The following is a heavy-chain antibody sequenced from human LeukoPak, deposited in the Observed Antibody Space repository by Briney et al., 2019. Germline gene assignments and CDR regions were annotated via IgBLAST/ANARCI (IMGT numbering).Heavy chain of an antibody. CDR1: GGSISSGGYS. D-gene: IGHD6-13*01. V-gene: IGHV4-30-2*01. CDR3: ARGGSSWYYYYYGMDV. J-gene: IGHJ6*02. CDR2: IYHSGST. Sequence: MTSETLSLTCAVSGGSISSGGYSWSWIRQPPGKGLEWIGYIYHSGSTYYNPSLKSRVTISVDRSKNQFSLKLSSVTAADTAVYYCARGGSSWYYYYYGMDVWGQGTTVTVSS.